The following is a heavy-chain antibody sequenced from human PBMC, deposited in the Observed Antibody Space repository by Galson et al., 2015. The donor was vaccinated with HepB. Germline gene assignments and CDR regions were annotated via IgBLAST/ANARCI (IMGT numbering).Heavy chain of an antibody. CDR3: ARGAPNYDSSGYPSY. CDR1: GFTFSSYS. J-gene: IGHJ4*02. Sequence: SLRLSCAASGFTFSSYSMNWVRQAPGKGLEWVSSISSSSSYIYYADSVKGRFTISRDNAKNSLYLQMNSLRAEDTAVYYCARGAPNYDSSGYPSYWGQGTLVTVSS. V-gene: IGHV3-21*01. D-gene: IGHD3-22*01. CDR2: ISSSSSYI.